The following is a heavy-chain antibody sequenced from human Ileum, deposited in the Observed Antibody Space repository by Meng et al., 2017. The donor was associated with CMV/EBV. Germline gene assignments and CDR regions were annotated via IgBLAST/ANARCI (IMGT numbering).Heavy chain of an antibody. CDR2: ISFDGNSK. V-gene: IGHV3-30-3*01. CDR3: ASSPPKTNGSYWPFDY. J-gene: IGHJ4*02. Sequence: SGVTLSGFAMHWVRQAPGKGLEWVALISFDGNSKYYPDSVKGRFTISRDNSKNTLYLQMNSLRADDTAVYYCASSPPKTNGSYWPFDYWGQGTLVTVSS. D-gene: IGHD1-26*01. CDR1: GVTLSGFA.